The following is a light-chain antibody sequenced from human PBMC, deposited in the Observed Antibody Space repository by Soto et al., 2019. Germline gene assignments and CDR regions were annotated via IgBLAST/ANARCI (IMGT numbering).Light chain of an antibody. CDR1: QSITNC. V-gene: IGKV1-5*03. J-gene: IGKJ2*01. CDR2: DAS. CDR3: QQHNPSSPYT. Sequence: DIQMTQSPSTLSASVGERVTITCRASQSITNCLAWYQQKPGKAPKLLIFDASSLRSGVPSRFSGSGSGTEFTLTINRLQPEDFATYYCQQHNPSSPYTFGQGTKLEIK.